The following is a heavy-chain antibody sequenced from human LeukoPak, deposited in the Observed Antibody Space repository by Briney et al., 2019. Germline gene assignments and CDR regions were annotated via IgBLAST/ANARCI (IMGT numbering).Heavy chain of an antibody. CDR3: AREIVVVPV. J-gene: IGHJ4*02. CDR1: GFTFSSYS. Sequence: GGSLRLSCAASGFTFSSYSMNWVRQAPGKGLEWVSSISSSSSYISYADSVKGRFTISRDNAKNSLFLQMNSLRAEDTAVYYCAREIVVVPVWGQGTLVTVSS. D-gene: IGHD2-2*01. V-gene: IGHV3-21*01. CDR2: ISSSSSYI.